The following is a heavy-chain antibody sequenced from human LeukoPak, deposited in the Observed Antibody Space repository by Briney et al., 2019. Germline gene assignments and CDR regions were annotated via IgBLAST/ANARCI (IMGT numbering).Heavy chain of an antibody. CDR3: RSGGAAPGSFDN. J-gene: IGHJ4*02. D-gene: IGHD4-23*01. Sequence: PGGSLRLSCAASGFTFSSYWMSWVRQAPGKGLEWVANIKQDESEKYYVDSVKGRFTISRDNAKNSLYLQLNSLRVEDTAVYYCRSGGAAPGSFDNWGQGTLVIVSP. V-gene: IGHV3-7*01. CDR1: GFTFSSYW. CDR2: IKQDESEK.